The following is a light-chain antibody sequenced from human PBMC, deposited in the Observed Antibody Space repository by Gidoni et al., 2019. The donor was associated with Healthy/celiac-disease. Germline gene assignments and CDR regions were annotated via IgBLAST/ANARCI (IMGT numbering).Light chain of an antibody. CDR1: QSVSSSS. CDR2: DAS. Sequence: EIVLTQSPATLSLSPGERATLSCGASQSVSSSSLAWYQQNPGLAPRLLIYDASSRATGIPDRFSGSGSGTDFTLTISRLEPEDFAVYYCQQYGSSPQTFGQGTKVEIK. V-gene: IGKV3D-20*01. CDR3: QQYGSSPQT. J-gene: IGKJ1*01.